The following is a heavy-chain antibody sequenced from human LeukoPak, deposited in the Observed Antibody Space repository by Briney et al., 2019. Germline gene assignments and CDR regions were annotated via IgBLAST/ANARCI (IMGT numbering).Heavy chain of an antibody. CDR2: INHSGST. CDR3: ARRNSGYDYRTLYYYYYMDV. D-gene: IGHD5-12*01. J-gene: IGHJ6*03. CDR1: GGSFSGYY. V-gene: IGHV4-34*01. Sequence: SETLSLTCAVYGGSFSGYYWSWIRQPPGKGLEWIGEINHSGSTNYNPSLKSRVTISVDTSKNQFSLKLSSVTAADTAVYYCARRNSGYDYRTLYYYYYMDVWGKGTTVTVSS.